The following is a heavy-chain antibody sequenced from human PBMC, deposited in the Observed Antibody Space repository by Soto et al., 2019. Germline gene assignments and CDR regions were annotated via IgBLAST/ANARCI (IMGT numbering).Heavy chain of an antibody. D-gene: IGHD2-8*01. CDR2: ISGNGATT. J-gene: IGHJ5*02. Sequence: EVRLLQSGGGLVQPGGSLRLSCEASGFSFTFYAMSWVRQAPGKGLEWVSAISGNGATTFYADSMKGRFTISRDNSRDTLYLQMNRLRAEDTAVYFCAREQCSPLDRYCADGGVDWVDPWGRGTLVTVSS. V-gene: IGHV3-23*01. CDR1: GFSFTFYA. CDR3: AREQCSPLDRYCADGGVDWVDP.